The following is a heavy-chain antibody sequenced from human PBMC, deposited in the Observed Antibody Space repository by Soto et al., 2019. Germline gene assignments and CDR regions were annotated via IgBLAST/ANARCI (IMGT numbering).Heavy chain of an antibody. D-gene: IGHD2-21*02. J-gene: IGHJ4*02. V-gene: IGHV3-23*01. CDR1: GFTFSSYA. CDR3: AKRQSTYCGGDCYRFDY. Sequence: EVQLLESGGGLVQPGGSLRLSCAASGFTFSSYAMSWVRQAPGKGLEWVSAISGSGGSTYYADSVKGRFTISRDNSKNTLYLQMTSLRAEDTAVYYCAKRQSTYCGGDCYRFDYWGQGTLVTVSS. CDR2: ISGSGGST.